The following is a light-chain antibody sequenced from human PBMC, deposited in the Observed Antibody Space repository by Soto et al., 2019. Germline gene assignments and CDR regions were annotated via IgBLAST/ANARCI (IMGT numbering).Light chain of an antibody. CDR3: QQRSNWPVT. Sequence: EIVLTQSPATLSLSPGEGATLSCRASQSVSSYLAWYQQKPGQAPRLLIYDSSNRATGIPARFSGSGSGTDFTLIISSLEPEDFAVYYCQQRSNWPVTFGLGTKVEV. J-gene: IGKJ1*01. CDR1: QSVSSY. CDR2: DSS. V-gene: IGKV3-11*01.